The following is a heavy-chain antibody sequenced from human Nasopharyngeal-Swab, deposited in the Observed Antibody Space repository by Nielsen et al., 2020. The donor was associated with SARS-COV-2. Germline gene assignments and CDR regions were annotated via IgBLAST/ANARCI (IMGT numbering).Heavy chain of an antibody. V-gene: IGHV1-69*01. CDR2: IIPIFGTA. Sequence: WSRHAPGQGCEWMGGIIPIFGTANYAQKFQGRVTITADESTSTAYMELSSLRSEDTAVYYCASTGPGVVVAATTFDYWGQGTLVTVSS. J-gene: IGHJ4*02. D-gene: IGHD2-15*01. CDR3: ASTGPGVVVAATTFDY.